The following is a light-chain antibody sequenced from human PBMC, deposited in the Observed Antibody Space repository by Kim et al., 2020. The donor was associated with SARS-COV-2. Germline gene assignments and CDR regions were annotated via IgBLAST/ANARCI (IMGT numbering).Light chain of an antibody. V-gene: IGKV3D-15*01. CDR1: PSVTTN. Sequence: PGEGATLSCRASPSVTTNFAWYQQKPGQAPRLLIYGASIRASGIPARFSGSGSGTDFTLTISSLQSEDSAVYYCQEYNNWPTLSFGGGTKVDIK. J-gene: IGKJ4*01. CDR2: GAS. CDR3: QEYNNWPTLS.